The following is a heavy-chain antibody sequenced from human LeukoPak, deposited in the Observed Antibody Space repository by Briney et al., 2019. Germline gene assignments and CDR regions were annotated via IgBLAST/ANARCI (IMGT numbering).Heavy chain of an antibody. CDR2: ISSSGDTT. Sequence: GGSLRLSCAASGLTFSRCAMSWVRQAPGKGLERVAAISSSGDTTYYANSVKGRFTISRDNSKNTLSLQMNSLRAEDTAVYYCARGEEYSSGWYYFDYWGQGTLVTVSS. D-gene: IGHD6-19*01. CDR1: GLTFSRCA. J-gene: IGHJ4*02. CDR3: ARGEEYSSGWYYFDY. V-gene: IGHV3-23*01.